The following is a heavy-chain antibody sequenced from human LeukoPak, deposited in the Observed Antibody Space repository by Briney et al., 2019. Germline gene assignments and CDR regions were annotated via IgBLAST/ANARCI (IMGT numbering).Heavy chain of an antibody. J-gene: IGHJ4*02. D-gene: IGHD2-15*01. V-gene: IGHV3-48*04. CDR1: GFTFSSYS. CDR2: ISSSSSTI. Sequence: GGSLRLSCEASGFTFSSYSMNWVRQAPGKGLEWVSYISSSSSTIYYADSVKGRFTISRDNAKNSLYLQMNSLRAEDTAVYYCARDYVVVVAAYFDYWGQGTLVTVSS. CDR3: ARDYVVVVAAYFDY.